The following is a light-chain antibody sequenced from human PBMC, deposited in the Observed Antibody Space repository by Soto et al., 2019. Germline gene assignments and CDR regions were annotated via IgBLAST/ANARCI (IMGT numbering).Light chain of an antibody. V-gene: IGKV3D-15*01. J-gene: IGKJ1*01. Sequence: EIVLTQSPGTLSLSPGERATLSCRASQSVSSNLAWYQQKPGQAPRLLIYGASSRATGIPDRFSGSGSGTDFTLTISSLQSEDFAVYYCQQYSIWRTFGQGTKVDIK. CDR1: QSVSSN. CDR2: GAS. CDR3: QQYSIWRT.